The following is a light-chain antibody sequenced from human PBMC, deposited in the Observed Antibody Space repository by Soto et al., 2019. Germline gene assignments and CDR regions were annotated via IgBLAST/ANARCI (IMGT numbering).Light chain of an antibody. J-gene: IGKJ4*01. V-gene: IGKV3D-15*01. CDR2: DIS. Sequence: ETVMTQSPATLSVSPGERATLSCRASQSVSSNLAWYQQKPGQPPRFLIYDISTRATGIPTRFSGSGSGTEFTLTISSLQSEDFAVYYCQQYNSWPLTFGGGTKVDIK. CDR1: QSVSSN. CDR3: QQYNSWPLT.